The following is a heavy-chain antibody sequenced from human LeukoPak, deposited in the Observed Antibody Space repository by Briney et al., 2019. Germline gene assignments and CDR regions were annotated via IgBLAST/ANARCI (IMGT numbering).Heavy chain of an antibody. CDR2: ISGSGGST. Sequence: PGGSLRLSCAASGFTFSSYAMSWVRQAPGKGLEWVSAISGSGGSTYYADSVKGRFAISRDNSKNTLYLQMNSLRAEDTAVYYCAKAGFSGSYFDYWGQGTLVTVSS. D-gene: IGHD1-26*01. CDR3: AKAGFSGSYFDY. CDR1: GFTFSSYA. J-gene: IGHJ4*02. V-gene: IGHV3-23*01.